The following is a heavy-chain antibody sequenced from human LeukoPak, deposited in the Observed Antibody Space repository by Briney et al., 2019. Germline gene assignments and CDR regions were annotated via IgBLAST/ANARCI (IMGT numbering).Heavy chain of an antibody. V-gene: IGHV3-23*01. CDR3: AKAEVVAHYYYYYMDV. Sequence: GGSLRLSCAASGFTFSSYGMSWVRQAPGMGLEWVSLIGGGDGSTYYADSVKGRFTISRDNSKNTLYLQMNSLRAEDTAVYYCAKAEVVAHYYYYYMDVWGKGTTVTVSS. J-gene: IGHJ6*03. CDR2: IGGGDGST. D-gene: IGHD2-2*01. CDR1: GFTFSSYG.